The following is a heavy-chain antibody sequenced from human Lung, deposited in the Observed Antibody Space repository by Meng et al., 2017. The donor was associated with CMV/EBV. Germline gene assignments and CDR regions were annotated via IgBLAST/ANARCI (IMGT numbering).Heavy chain of an antibody. D-gene: IGHD3-22*01. J-gene: IGHJ2*01. Sequence: QAPVRAEGQERVDPLKAFCTTCTVSGGCISIGGYQWSCSREPPGKGLEWIDYIYSSWTTYYHPSLKSRATISADTAKNQFTLKRSYVTAADTAVYYCAIGYYDSIGHGYWYFDLWGRGTLVTVSS. CDR2: IYSSWTT. CDR1: GGCISIGGYQ. V-gene: IGHV4-30-4*01. CDR3: AIGYYDSIGHGYWYFDL.